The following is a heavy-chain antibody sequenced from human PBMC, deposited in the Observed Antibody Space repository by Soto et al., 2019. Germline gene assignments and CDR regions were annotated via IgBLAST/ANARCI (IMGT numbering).Heavy chain of an antibody. CDR3: ARAQTGYSYGYWFDP. CDR1: GGSISSYY. D-gene: IGHD5-18*01. Sequence: SETLSLTCTVSGGSISSYYWSWIRQPPGKGLEWIGYIYYSGSTNYNPSLKSRVTISVDTSKNQFSLKLSSVTAADTAVYYCARAQTGYSYGYWFDPWGQGTLVTVSS. J-gene: IGHJ5*02. CDR2: IYYSGST. V-gene: IGHV4-59*01.